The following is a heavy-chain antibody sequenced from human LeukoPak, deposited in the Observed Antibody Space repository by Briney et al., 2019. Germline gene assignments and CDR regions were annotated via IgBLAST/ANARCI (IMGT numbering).Heavy chain of an antibody. D-gene: IGHD6-13*01. J-gene: IGHJ4*02. CDR3: ARATGYSSSGGY. V-gene: IGHV3-21*01. CDR1: GFTFSSYS. Sequence: AGGSLRPSCAASGFTFSSYSMNWVRQAPGKGLEWVSSISSSSSYIYYADSVKGRFTISRDNAKNSLYLQMNSLRAEDTAVYYCARATGYSSSGGYWGQGTLVTVSS. CDR2: ISSSSSYI.